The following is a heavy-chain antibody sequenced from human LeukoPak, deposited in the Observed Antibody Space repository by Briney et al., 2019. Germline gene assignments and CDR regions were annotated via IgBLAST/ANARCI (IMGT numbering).Heavy chain of an antibody. CDR2: IIPIFGTG. CDR1: GGTFSNYA. CDR3: ARDGSGSYYSPLWV. Sequence: SVKVSCKASGGTFSNYAISWVRRAPGQGLEWMGGIIPIFGTGNYAQKFQGRVTITADESTSTAYMELSSLRSEDTAVYYCARDGSGSYYSPLWVWGQGTLVTVSS. V-gene: IGHV1-69*13. D-gene: IGHD3-10*01. J-gene: IGHJ4*02.